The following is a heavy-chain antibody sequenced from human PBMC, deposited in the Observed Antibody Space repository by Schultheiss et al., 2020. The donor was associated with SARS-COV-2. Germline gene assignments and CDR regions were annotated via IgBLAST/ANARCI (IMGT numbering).Heavy chain of an antibody. CDR3: ARGRPRYCSSTSCPKRYFLFDY. D-gene: IGHD2-2*01. CDR2: IYYSGST. CDR1: GGSISSGGYY. Sequence: TLSLTCTVSGGSISSGGYYWSWIRQHPGKGLEWIGYIYYSGSTYYNPSLKSRVTISVDTSKNQFSLKLSSVTAADTAVYYCARGRPRYCSSTSCPKRYFLFDYWGQGTLVTVSS. V-gene: IGHV4-31*03. J-gene: IGHJ4*02.